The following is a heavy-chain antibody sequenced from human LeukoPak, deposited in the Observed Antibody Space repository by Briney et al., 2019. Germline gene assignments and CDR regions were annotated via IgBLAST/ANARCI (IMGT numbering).Heavy chain of an antibody. Sequence: GGSLRLSCAASGFTVSSNYMSWVRQAPGKGLEWVAIISYDGSDKYYADSVKGRFTISRDNSKNTLYLQMNSLRAEDTAVYYCAKGGAHGLFDYWGQGTLVTVSS. CDR3: AKGGAHGLFDY. D-gene: IGHD1-26*01. CDR2: ISYDGSDK. V-gene: IGHV3-30*18. J-gene: IGHJ4*02. CDR1: GFTVSSNY.